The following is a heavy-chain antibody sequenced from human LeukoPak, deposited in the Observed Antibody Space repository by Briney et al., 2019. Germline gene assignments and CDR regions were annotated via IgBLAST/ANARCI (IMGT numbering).Heavy chain of an antibody. CDR3: AKAHTNYYYYYMDV. V-gene: IGHV3-23*01. CDR2: ISGSGGST. Sequence: GGSLRLFCAASGFTFSSYAMSWVRQAPGKGLEWVSAISGSGGSTYYADSVKGRFTISRDNSKNTLYLQMNSLRAEDTAVYYCAKAHTNYYYYYMDVWGKGTTVTVSS. CDR1: GFTFSSYA. J-gene: IGHJ6*03.